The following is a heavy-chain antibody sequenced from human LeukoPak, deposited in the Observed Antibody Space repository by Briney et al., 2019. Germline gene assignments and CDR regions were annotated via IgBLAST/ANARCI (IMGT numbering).Heavy chain of an antibody. D-gene: IGHD6-13*01. Sequence: SETLSLTCTVSGGSISGSSYYWGWIRQPPGKGLEWIGSIYYSGSTYYNPSLKSRVTISVDTSKNQFSLKLSSVTAADTAVYYCARRIAAAGTHFDYWGQGTLVTVSS. V-gene: IGHV4-39*07. CDR2: IYYSGST. CDR1: GGSISGSSYY. J-gene: IGHJ4*02. CDR3: ARRIAAAGTHFDY.